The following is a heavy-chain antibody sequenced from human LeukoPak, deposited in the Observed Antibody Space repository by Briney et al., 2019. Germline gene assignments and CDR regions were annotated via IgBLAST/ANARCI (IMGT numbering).Heavy chain of an antibody. Sequence: SETLSLTCTVSGGSISNYYWGWIRQPPGKGLEWIGSIYYSGSTYYNPSLKSRVTISVDTSKNQFSLKLSSVTAADTAVYYCALESYYYGSGSYYPPTYYYYYMDVWGKGTTVTVSS. CDR3: ALESYYYGSGSYYPPTYYYYYMDV. D-gene: IGHD3-10*01. J-gene: IGHJ6*03. V-gene: IGHV4-39*07. CDR1: GGSISNYY. CDR2: IYYSGST.